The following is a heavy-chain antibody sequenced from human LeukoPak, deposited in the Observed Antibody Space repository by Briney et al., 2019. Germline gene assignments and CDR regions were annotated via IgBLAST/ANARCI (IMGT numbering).Heavy chain of an antibody. CDR1: GGSISSYY. D-gene: IGHD1-1*01. J-gene: IGHJ4*02. V-gene: IGHV4-4*09. CDR2: IYSSGST. CDR3: ASTSGTTSQPFDY. Sequence: SETLSLTCTVSGGSISSYYWNWIRQPPGKGLEWIGFIYSSGSTNYNPSLKSRVTISLDTSKNQFSLKLSSVTAADTAVYYCASTSGTTSQPFDYWGQGTLVTVSS.